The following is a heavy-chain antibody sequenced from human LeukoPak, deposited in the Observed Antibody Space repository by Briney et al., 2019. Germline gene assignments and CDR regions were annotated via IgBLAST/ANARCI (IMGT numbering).Heavy chain of an antibody. CDR2: ISISSTI. J-gene: IGHJ4*02. D-gene: IGHD1-1*01. V-gene: IGHV3-69-1*01. CDR1: GFTFSSYY. CDR3: ARDYKWGQALDY. Sequence: GGSLRLSCAASGFTFSSYYMNWVRQAPGKGLEWVAYISISSTIYYADSVKGRFTISRDNAKNSLYLQINSLRAEDTAVYYCARDYKWGQALDYWGQGILVTVSS.